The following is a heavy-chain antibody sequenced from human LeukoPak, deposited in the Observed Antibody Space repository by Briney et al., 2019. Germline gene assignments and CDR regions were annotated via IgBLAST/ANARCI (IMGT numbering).Heavy chain of an antibody. CDR2: ISGSGGNT. J-gene: IGHJ4*02. CDR3: AKVSWANYFDY. D-gene: IGHD6-13*01. Sequence: GGSLRLSCAASGFTFSSYAMSWVRQAPGKGLEWVSGISGSGGNTHYADSVRGRFTISRDNSKNTLYLQMNSLRAEDTDIYYCAKVSWANYFDYWGRGTLVTVSS. CDR1: GFTFSSYA. V-gene: IGHV3-23*01.